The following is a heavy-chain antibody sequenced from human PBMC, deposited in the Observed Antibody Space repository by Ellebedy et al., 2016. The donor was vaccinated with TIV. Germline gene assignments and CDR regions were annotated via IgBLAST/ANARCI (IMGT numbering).Heavy chain of an antibody. J-gene: IGHJ4*02. D-gene: IGHD3-16*01. Sequence: GESLKISXVTSGFTFRAYWMVWVRQTPEKGLEWVASIKLDGDEKRYLDSVKGRFTISRDTAKKSLYLQMDSLRAEDTALYYCATQTGWGRFDNWGQGTLVTVSS. CDR1: GFTFRAYW. CDR3: ATQTGWGRFDN. V-gene: IGHV3-7*01. CDR2: IKLDGDEK.